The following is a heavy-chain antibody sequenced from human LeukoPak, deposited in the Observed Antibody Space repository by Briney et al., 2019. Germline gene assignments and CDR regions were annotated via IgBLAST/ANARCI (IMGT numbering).Heavy chain of an antibody. D-gene: IGHD5-24*01. J-gene: IGHJ4*02. Sequence: GGSLRLSCEVSGMRFSDYAMSWVRQAPGKGLDGVSIITDSGQTYYADSVKGRFTISRDNSKNTLSLQMNSLKVEDTAVYYCAKDKADGGHFDYWGQGTLVTVSS. V-gene: IGHV3-23*01. CDR1: GMRFSDYA. CDR3: AKDKADGGHFDY. CDR2: ITDSGQT.